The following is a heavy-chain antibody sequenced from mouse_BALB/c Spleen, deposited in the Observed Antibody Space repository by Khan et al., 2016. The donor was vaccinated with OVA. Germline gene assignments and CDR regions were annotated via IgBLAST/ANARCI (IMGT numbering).Heavy chain of an antibody. CDR2: IYPGSGRT. CDR3: ARSCDGAWFAY. V-gene: IGHV1-81*01. J-gene: IGHJ3*01. Sequence: QVQLQQSGPELVKPGASVKMSCKASGYTFTDYVISWVNQRTGQGLEWIGEIYPGSGRTYYNERFKDKATLTADKSSNTAYMQLSSLTSEDSAVYCCARSCDGAWFAYWGQGTLVTVSA. CDR1: GYTFTDYV.